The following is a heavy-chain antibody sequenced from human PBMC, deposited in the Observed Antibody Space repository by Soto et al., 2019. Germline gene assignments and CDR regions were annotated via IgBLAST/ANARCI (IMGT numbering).Heavy chain of an antibody. D-gene: IGHD5-12*01. CDR1: GFTFSNFA. J-gene: IGHJ4*01. CDR2: IYGSGGIT. CDR3: AKDVVATVPRAFDY. Sequence: EVQLLESGGGLIQPGGSLRLSCVASGFTFSNFAMGWVRQAPGKGLEWLASIYGSGGITFHSDSIKGRFTISRDNSKNTLYLQMNSLSAEDTAMYYCAKDVVATVPRAFDYWGHGTVVSVSS. V-gene: IGHV3-23*01.